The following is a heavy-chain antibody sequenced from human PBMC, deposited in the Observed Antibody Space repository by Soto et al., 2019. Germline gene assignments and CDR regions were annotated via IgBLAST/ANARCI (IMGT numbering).Heavy chain of an antibody. V-gene: IGHV4-34*01. Sequence: QVQLQQWGAGLLKPSETLSLTCAVYGGAFSGYYWSWIRQPPGKGLEWIGEINHSGSTNYNPSLKRRVTTSVDSSQNQFALTLSSVTVADTAVYYWARGGKIPGYCSGGSCYRSYYYYYMDVWGKGTTVTVSS. D-gene: IGHD2-15*01. J-gene: IGHJ6*03. CDR3: ARGGKIPGYCSGGSCYRSYYYYYMDV. CDR1: GGAFSGYY. CDR2: INHSGST.